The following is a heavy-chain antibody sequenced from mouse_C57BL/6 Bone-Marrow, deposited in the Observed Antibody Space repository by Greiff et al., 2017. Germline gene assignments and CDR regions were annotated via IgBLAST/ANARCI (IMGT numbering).Heavy chain of an antibody. V-gene: IGHV1-58*01. CDR3: VGGDNYSNFPFDY. J-gene: IGHJ2*01. Sequence: EVQVVESGAELVRPGSSVKLSCKTSGYTFTSYGINWVKQRPGQGLEWIGDIYIGNGYTKYNEKFKGKATLTSDTSSSTAYMQLSSLTSEDSAIYCCVGGDNYSNFPFDYWGQGTTLTVSS. D-gene: IGHD2-5*01. CDR2: IYIGNGYT. CDR1: GYTFTSYG.